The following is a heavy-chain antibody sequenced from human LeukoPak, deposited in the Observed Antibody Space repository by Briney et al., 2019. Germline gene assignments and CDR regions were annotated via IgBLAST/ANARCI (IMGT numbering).Heavy chain of an antibody. CDR2: INSDGSEG. Sequence: PGGSLRLSCAVSGFTFSGFWMSWSRQAPGKGLEWVASINSDGSEGYYADSVKGRFTISRDNSKNTLYLQMNSLRAEDTAVYYCAKEHYYDSSGYPEYFQHWGQGTLVTVSS. D-gene: IGHD3-22*01. CDR1: GFTFSGFW. CDR3: AKEHYYDSSGYPEYFQH. J-gene: IGHJ1*01. V-gene: IGHV3-7*03.